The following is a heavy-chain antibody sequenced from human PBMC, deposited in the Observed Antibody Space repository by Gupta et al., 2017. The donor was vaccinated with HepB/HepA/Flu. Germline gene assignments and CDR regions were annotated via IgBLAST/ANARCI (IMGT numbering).Heavy chain of an antibody. CDR1: GFSFSSYS. Sequence: QVQLVESGGGVVQPGRSLRLPCVASGFSFSSYSMNWVRQAPGKGPEWVAVISYDETKTFYADSVKGRFTISRDNFKNTLYLEMNSLTTDDTAVYYCARTIQLERRPFDYRGQGTLVTVSS. CDR3: ARTIQLERRPFDY. D-gene: IGHD1-1*01. CDR2: ISYDETKT. J-gene: IGHJ4*02. V-gene: IGHV3-30*04.